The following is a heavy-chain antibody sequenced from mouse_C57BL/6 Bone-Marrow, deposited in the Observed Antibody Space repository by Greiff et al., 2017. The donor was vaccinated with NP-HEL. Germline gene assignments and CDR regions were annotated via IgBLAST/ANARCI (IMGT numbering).Heavy chain of an antibody. CDR3: ARAADGSSGYYLDY. CDR1: GFTFSDYY. D-gene: IGHD1-1*01. CDR2: INYDGSST. Sequence: DVMLVESEGGLVQPGSSMKLSCTASGFTFSDYYMAWVRQVPEKGLEWVANINYDGSSTYYLDSLKSRFIISRGNAKNILYLKMSSLKSEDTATYYWARAADGSSGYYLDYWGKGTTLTVSS. J-gene: IGHJ2*01. V-gene: IGHV5-16*01.